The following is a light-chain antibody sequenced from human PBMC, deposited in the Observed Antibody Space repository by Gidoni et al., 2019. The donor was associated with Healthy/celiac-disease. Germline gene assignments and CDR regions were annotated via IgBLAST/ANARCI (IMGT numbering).Light chain of an antibody. Sequence: SSELTQDTAVSVAFGQTVRITCQGDSLRSYYASWYQQKPGQAPVLVIYGKNNRPSGIPDRFSGSSSGNTASLTITGAQAEDEADYYCNSRDSSGNLVVFGGGTKLTVL. J-gene: IGLJ2*01. CDR1: SLRSYY. V-gene: IGLV3-19*01. CDR3: NSRDSSGNLVV. CDR2: GKN.